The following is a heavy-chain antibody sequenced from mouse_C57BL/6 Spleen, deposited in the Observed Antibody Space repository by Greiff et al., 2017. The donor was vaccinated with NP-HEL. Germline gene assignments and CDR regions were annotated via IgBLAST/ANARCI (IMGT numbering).Heavy chain of an antibody. Sequence: DVMLVESGGGLVQPKGSLKLSCAASGFTFNTYAMHWVRQAPGKGLEWVARIRSKSSNYATYYADSVKDRFTISRDDSQSMLYLQMNNLKTEDTAMYYCVRDGHYGSSYDAMDYWGQGTSVTVSS. V-gene: IGHV10-3*01. CDR1: GFTFNTYA. D-gene: IGHD1-1*01. CDR3: VRDGHYGSSYDAMDY. CDR2: IRSKSSNYAT. J-gene: IGHJ4*01.